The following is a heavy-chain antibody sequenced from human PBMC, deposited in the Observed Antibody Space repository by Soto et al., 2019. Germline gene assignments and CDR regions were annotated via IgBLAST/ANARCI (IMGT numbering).Heavy chain of an antibody. CDR2: INYSGST. CDR1: DGSISSRSSY. CDR3: AKTGFWSDYRVADY. V-gene: IGHV4-39*01. D-gene: IGHD3-3*01. J-gene: IGHJ4*02. Sequence: QLLESGPGLVKPSQTLSLTCTVSDGSISSRSSYWGWIRQPPGKGLEWIGSINYSGSTYYNPSLKSRITLSVDTSKNQFSLKLTSVTAADTAVYFCAKTGFWSDYRVADYWGQGTLVTVSS.